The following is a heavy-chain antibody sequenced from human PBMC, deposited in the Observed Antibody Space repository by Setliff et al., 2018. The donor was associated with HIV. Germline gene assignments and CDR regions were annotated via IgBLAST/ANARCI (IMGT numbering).Heavy chain of an antibody. CDR1: GYTFTNYF. Sequence: VKVPCKASGYTFTNYFMHWVRQAPGEGLEWVGRVDPEDGETRYAMKFQGSVTISADTSTDTTYLSLTSLRSQDTAVYYFATVRIVGTTEFDYWGQGTVVTVSS. J-gene: IGHJ4*02. CDR2: VDPEDGET. CDR3: ATVRIVGTTEFDY. V-gene: IGHV1-69-2*01. D-gene: IGHD1-26*01.